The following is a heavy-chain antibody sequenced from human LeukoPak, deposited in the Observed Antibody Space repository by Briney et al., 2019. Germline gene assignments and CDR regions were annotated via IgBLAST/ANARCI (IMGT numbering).Heavy chain of an antibody. V-gene: IGHV3-23*01. Sequence: GGSLRLSCAASGFTFSSYAMSWVRQAPGKGLEWVSAISGSGGSTYYADSVKGRFTISRDNSKNTLYLQMNSLRAEDTAVYYCAKDRLRTGSDYYYYGMDVWGQGTTVTVSS. CDR1: GFTFSSYA. J-gene: IGHJ6*02. CDR3: AKDRLRTGSDYYYYGMDV. D-gene: IGHD6-19*01. CDR2: ISGSGGST.